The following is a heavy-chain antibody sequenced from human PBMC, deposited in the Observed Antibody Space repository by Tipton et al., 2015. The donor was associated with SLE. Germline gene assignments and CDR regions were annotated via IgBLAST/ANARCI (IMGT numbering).Heavy chain of an antibody. V-gene: IGHV4-59*08. CDR3: TRHYTIFEY. Sequence: TLSLTYTVSNGSINNYYWSWIRQPPGKGLEWIGHIYYTGSTDYNPSLKSRVTISVDTSKNQFSLKLNSVTAADTAVYYCTRHYTIFEYWSQGTLVTVSS. J-gene: IGHJ4*02. CDR2: IYYTGST. D-gene: IGHD3-3*01. CDR1: NGSINNYY.